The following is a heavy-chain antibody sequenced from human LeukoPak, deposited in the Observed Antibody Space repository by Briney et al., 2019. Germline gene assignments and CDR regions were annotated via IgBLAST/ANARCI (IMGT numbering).Heavy chain of an antibody. CDR1: GGTFSSYY. V-gene: IGHV4-59*01. Sequence: PSETLSLTCAASGGTFSSYYWSWIRQPPGKGLEWIGYINYSGSTYYHPSLQSRLTMSVDTSKNQFSLKLSSVTAAATAMYYCAREGRQDYVYFDHWGQGSLVTVSS. D-gene: IGHD4-17*01. CDR3: AREGRQDYVYFDH. CDR2: INYSGST. J-gene: IGHJ4*02.